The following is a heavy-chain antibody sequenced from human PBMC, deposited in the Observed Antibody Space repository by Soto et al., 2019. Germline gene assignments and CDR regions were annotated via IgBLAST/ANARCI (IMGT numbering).Heavy chain of an antibody. CDR3: ARGSTASFRGSRVFDL. Sequence: PXGTLRLSCATSGGTFRSRAMNWVHQVPGVGLDWVATITDTSGDAKYADPVRGRFTISRDNSKNTLYLQMNSLRVDDSAIYYCARGSTASFRGSRVFDLWGRGPLVTVPQ. CDR2: ITDTSGDA. D-gene: IGHD3-16*01. CDR1: GGTFRSRA. J-gene: IGHJ4*02. V-gene: IGHV3-23*01.